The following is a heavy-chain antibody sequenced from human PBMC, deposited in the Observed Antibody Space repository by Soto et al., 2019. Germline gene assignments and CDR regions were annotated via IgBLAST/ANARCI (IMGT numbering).Heavy chain of an antibody. V-gene: IGHV5-51*01. Sequence: PGESLKISCKGSGYSFTSYWIGWVRQMPGKGLEWMGIIYPGDSDTRYSPSFQGQVTISADKSISTAYLQWSSLKASDTAMYYCARRIGDSRDHYYYYYGMDVWGQGTTVTVSS. D-gene: IGHD4-17*01. CDR3: ARRIGDSRDHYYYYYGMDV. J-gene: IGHJ6*02. CDR1: GYSFTSYW. CDR2: IYPGDSDT.